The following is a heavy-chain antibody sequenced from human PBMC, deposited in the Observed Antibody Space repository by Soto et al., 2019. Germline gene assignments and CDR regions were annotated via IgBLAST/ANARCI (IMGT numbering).Heavy chain of an antibody. D-gene: IGHD1-20*01. CDR2: ISYDGSNK. J-gene: IGHJ6*02. CDR3: AREEVSARKHYGMDV. Sequence: QVQLVESGGGVVQPGRSLRLSCAASGFTFSSYAMHCVRQAPGKGLEWVAVISYDGSNKYYADSVKGRFTISRDNSKNTLYVQMNSLRAEDTAVYYCAREEVSARKHYGMDVWGQGTTVTVSS. V-gene: IGHV3-30-3*01. CDR1: GFTFSSYA.